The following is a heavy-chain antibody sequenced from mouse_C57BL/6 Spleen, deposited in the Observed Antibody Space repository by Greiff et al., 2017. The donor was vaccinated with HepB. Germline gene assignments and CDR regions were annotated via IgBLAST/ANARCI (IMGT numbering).Heavy chain of an antibody. D-gene: IGHD1-1*01. V-gene: IGHV1-54*01. Sequence: QVQLQQSGAELVRPGTSVKVSCKASGYAFTNYLIEWVKQRPGQGLEWIGVLNPGSGGTNYNEKFKGKATLTADKSSSTAYMQHSSLTSEDSSDYFCSRGGNYYYYYCDDWGQGTTLTVSS. CDR3: SRGGNYYYYYCDD. CDR2: LNPGSGGT. J-gene: IGHJ2*01. CDR1: GYAFTNYL.